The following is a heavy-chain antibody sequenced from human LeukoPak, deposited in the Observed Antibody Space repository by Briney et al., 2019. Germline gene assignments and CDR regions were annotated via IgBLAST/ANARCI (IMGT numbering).Heavy chain of an antibody. Sequence: ASVKVSCKASGGTFSSYAISWVRQAPGQGLEWMGRIIPILGIANYAQKFQGRVTITADKSTGTAYMELSSLRSEDTAVYYCAEELSGSYFDYWGQGTLVTVSS. V-gene: IGHV1-69*04. CDR1: GGTFSSYA. CDR3: AEELSGSYFDY. CDR2: IIPILGIA. D-gene: IGHD1-26*01. J-gene: IGHJ4*02.